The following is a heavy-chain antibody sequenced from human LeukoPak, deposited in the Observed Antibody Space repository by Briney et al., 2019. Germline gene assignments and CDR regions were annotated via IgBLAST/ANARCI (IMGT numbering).Heavy chain of an antibody. CDR2: IYASGST. D-gene: IGHD3-9*01. CDR1: GGSISSQY. J-gene: IGHJ5*02. V-gene: IGHV4-4*07. CDR3: ARAERYFDWLLT. Sequence: LSLTCTVSGGSISSQYWSWIRQPAGKGLEWIGRIYASGSTNYNPSLKSRVTMSVDTSKNQFSLKLSSVTAADTAVYYCARAERYFDWLLTWGQGTLVTVSS.